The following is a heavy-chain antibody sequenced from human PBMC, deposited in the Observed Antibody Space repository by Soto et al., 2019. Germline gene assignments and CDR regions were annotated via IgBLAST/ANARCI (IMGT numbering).Heavy chain of an antibody. Sequence: PGGSLRLSCAASGFSFRSYEINWVRQAPGKGLEWVSYISSSSSYIYYADSVKGRFTISRDNAKNSLYLQMNSLRAEDTAVYYCAKFLGYGDYVYYYYGMDVWGQGTTVTVSS. D-gene: IGHD4-17*01. CDR2: ISSSSSYI. V-gene: IGHV3-21*05. CDR3: AKFLGYGDYVYYYYGMDV. J-gene: IGHJ6*02. CDR1: GFSFRSYE.